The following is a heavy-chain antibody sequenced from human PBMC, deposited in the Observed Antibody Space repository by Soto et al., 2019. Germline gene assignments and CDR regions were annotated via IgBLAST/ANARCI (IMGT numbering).Heavy chain of an antibody. CDR3: ARDSGYGSESSVNHYLDY. D-gene: IGHD3-10*01. J-gene: IGHJ4*01. CDR1: GGSITSGGYS. CDR2: MYHSGNT. V-gene: IGHV4-30-2*01. Sequence: SETLSLTCAVSGGSITSGGYSWGWIRQPPGQGLEWIGYMYHSGNTYYNPSLKGRVTISLDHSRNQFSLRAEDTAVYYCARDSGYGSESSVNHYLDYWGHGTLVTVSS.